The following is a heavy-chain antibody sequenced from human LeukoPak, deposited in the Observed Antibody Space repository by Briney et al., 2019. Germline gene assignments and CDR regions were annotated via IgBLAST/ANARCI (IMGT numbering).Heavy chain of an antibody. V-gene: IGHV4-59*08. J-gene: IGHJ6*02. CDR3: ARRRRSGYFPHYHYYYGMDV. CDR1: GDSISRYD. D-gene: IGHD3-3*01. CDR2: FHDSGST. Sequence: PSETLSLTCTVSGDSISRYDWSWIRQPPGKGLEWIGCFHDSGSTNYNSSLKSRVTISVDTSKNQFSLKLSSVTAADTAVYYCARRRRSGYFPHYHYYYGMDVWGQGTAVTVSS.